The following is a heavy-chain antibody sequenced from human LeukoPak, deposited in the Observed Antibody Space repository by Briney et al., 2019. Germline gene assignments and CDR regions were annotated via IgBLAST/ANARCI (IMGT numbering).Heavy chain of an antibody. CDR3: ARGVYYYGSGSYYY. V-gene: IGHV4-34*01. D-gene: IGHD3-10*01. CDR1: GGSFSGYY. J-gene: IGHJ4*02. Sequence: PSETLSLTCAVYGGSFSGYYWSWIRQPPGKGLEWIGEINHSGSTNYNPSLKSRVTISVGTSKNQFSLKLSSVTAADTAVYYCARGVYYYGSGSYYYWGQGTLVTVSS. CDR2: INHSGST.